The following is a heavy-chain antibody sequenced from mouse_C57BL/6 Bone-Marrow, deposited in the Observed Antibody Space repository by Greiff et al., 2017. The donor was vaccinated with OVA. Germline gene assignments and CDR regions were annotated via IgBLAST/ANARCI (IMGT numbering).Heavy chain of an antibody. CDR3: DRRYCYAIDY. V-gene: IGHV2-6*01. Sequence: VKLVESGPGLVAPSQSLSITCTVSGFSLTSYGVDWVRQSPGKGLEWLGVIWGVGSTNYNSALKSRLSISKDNSKSQDFIKMNSLQTDNTAMYYCDRRYCYAIDYWGQGTSVTVSS. CDR2: IWGVGST. J-gene: IGHJ4*01. D-gene: IGHD1-1*01. CDR1: GFSLTSYG.